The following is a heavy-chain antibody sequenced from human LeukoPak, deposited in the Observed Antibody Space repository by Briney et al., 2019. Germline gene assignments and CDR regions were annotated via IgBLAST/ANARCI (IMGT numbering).Heavy chain of an antibody. D-gene: IGHD4-17*01. V-gene: IGHV3-21*01. J-gene: IGHJ6*02. CDR2: ISSGTTYI. CDR1: GFTFSAYS. Sequence: GGSLRLSCAASGFTFSAYSMNWVRQDPGKGLEWVSSISSGTTYIYYADSVKGRFTISRDSAKNSLYLQMNSLRAEDTAVYYCARASDSGDYFSGMDVWGQGTTVTVSS. CDR3: ARASDSGDYFSGMDV.